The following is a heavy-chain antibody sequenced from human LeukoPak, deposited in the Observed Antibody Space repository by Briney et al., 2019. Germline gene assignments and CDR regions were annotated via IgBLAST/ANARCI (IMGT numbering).Heavy chain of an antibody. CDR1: GGTFSSYA. V-gene: IGHV1-69*05. CDR2: IIPTIGAA. D-gene: IGHD3-9*01. CDR3: ARSQELVTMDDACDS. J-gene: IGHJ3*02. Sequence: ASVKVSCKASGGTFSSYAISWVRQAPGQGLEWMGGIIPTIGAANYAQKFEGRVTITTDESTNTAYMEMSSLRSDDTAVYYCARSQELVTMDDACDSWGQGTLVTVSS.